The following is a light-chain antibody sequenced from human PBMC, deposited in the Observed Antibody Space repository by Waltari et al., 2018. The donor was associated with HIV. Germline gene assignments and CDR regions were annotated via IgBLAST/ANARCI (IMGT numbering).Light chain of an antibody. CDR3: QSADSSATYV. CDR2: KDS. Sequence: SYELKQPPSVSVSPGETARITCSGEAFPKQYAFWYQQKPGQAPVLVIYKDSERPPDIPQLSSASGQGTVVTLSISGFKADDEAVYYCQSADSSATYVFGTGTRVTVL. J-gene: IGLJ1*01. CDR1: AFPKQY. V-gene: IGLV3-25*03.